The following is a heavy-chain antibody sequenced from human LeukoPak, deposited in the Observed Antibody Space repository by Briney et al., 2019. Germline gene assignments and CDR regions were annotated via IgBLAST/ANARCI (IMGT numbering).Heavy chain of an antibody. J-gene: IGHJ4*02. D-gene: IGHD6-13*01. V-gene: IGHV1-2*02. CDR1: GYTFTGYY. CDR3: ARDRDKRGYSSSWYKSESY. CDR2: INPNSGGT. Sequence: ASVKVSCKASGYTFTGYYMHWVRQAPGQGLEWMGWINPNSGGTNYAQKFQGRVTMTRDTSISTAYMELSRLRSDDTAVYYCARDRDKRGYSSSWYKSESYWGQGTLVTVSS.